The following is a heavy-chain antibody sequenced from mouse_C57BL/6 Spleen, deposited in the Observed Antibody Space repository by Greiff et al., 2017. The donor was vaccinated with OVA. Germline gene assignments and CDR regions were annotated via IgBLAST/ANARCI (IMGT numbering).Heavy chain of an antibody. CDR1: GFTFSSYA. CDR2: ISDGGSYT. J-gene: IGHJ4*01. CDR3: ARDEGINYYGLYAMDY. V-gene: IGHV5-4*01. D-gene: IGHD2-1*01. Sequence: EVQLVESGGGLVKPGGSLKLSCAASGFTFSSYAMSWVRQTPEKRLEWVATISDGGSYTYYPDNVKGRFTISRDNAKNNLYLQMSHLKSEDTAMYYCARDEGINYYGLYAMDYWGQGTSVTVSS.